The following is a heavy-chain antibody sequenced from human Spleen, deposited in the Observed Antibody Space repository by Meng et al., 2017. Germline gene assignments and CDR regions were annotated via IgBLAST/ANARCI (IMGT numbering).Heavy chain of an antibody. Sequence: LSLTCAASGFTFSNYAMHWVRQAPGKGLEWVAVISYDGSNKYYAGSVKGRFTISRENAKNSLYLQMNSLRAGDTAVYYCARDSGGYCSGGSCYSTRRGFYGMDVWGQGTTVTVSS. J-gene: IGHJ6*02. CDR1: GFTFSNYA. D-gene: IGHD2-15*01. CDR2: ISYDGSNK. CDR3: ARDSGGYCSGGSCYSTRRGFYGMDV. V-gene: IGHV3-30*14.